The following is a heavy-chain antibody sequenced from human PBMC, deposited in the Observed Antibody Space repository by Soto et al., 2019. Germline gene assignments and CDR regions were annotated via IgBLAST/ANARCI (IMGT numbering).Heavy chain of an antibody. CDR3: AHAYGGASGPNDAFDV. V-gene: IGHV2-5*02. J-gene: IGHJ3*01. CDR1: GFSLSAAGVG. Sequence: QITLKESGPTLVKPTQTLTLTCTFSGFSLSAAGVGVGWIRQPPGKALEWLALISGDDDKRYRPSLKSRLTTTKDPTTTQAGLTMTNIDPVDTATYYCAHAYGGASGPNDAFDVWGQGPVVTVSS. CDR2: ISGDDDK. D-gene: IGHD2-21*01.